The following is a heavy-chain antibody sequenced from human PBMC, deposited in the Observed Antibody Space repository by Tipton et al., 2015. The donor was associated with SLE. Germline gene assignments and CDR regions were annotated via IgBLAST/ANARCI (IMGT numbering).Heavy chain of an antibody. CDR3: ARDLVVVPAAMGSVYYYGMDV. J-gene: IGHJ6*02. CDR1: GYTFTSYD. D-gene: IGHD2-2*01. CDR2: MNPNSGNT. V-gene: IGHV1-8*02. Sequence: QLVQSGAEVKKPGASVKVSCKASGYTFTSYDINWVRQATGQGLEWMGWMNPNSGNTGYAQKFQGRVTMTRNTSISTAYMELSSLRSEDTAVYYCARDLVVVPAAMGSVYYYGMDVWGQGTTVTVSS.